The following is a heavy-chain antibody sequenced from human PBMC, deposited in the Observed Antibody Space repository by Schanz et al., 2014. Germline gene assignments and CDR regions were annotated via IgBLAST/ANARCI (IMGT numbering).Heavy chain of an antibody. D-gene: IGHD2-8*02. J-gene: IGHJ4*02. CDR1: GFTFSSYA. CDR3: AKSLESCPGGRCSRGYFDY. Sequence: EVHLLESGGGLVQPGGSLRLSCAASGFTFSSYAMSWVRQAPGKGLEWVSLISDSGDTAYYADSVKGRFTISRDNFKGALYLQMSSLRAEDTAVYYCAKSLESCPGGRCSRGYFDYWGQGTLVIVSS. CDR2: ISDSGDTA. V-gene: IGHV3-23*01.